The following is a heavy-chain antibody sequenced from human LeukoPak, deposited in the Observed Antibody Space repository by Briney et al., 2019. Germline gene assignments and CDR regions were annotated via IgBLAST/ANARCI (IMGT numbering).Heavy chain of an antibody. J-gene: IGHJ3*02. D-gene: IGHD1-1*01. CDR3: AREGVTTGGAFDI. Sequence: PSQILSLTCTVSGGSISSGDYYWSWIRQPPGKGLEWIGYIYYSGSTYYNPSLKSRVTISVDTSKNQFSLKLSSVTAADTAVYYCAREGVTTGGAFDIWGQGTMVTDSS. CDR1: GGSISSGDYY. V-gene: IGHV4-30-4*08. CDR2: IYYSGST.